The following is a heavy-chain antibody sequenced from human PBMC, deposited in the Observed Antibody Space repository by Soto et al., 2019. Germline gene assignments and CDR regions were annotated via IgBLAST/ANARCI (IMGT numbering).Heavy chain of an antibody. CDR2: IYHSGST. CDR1: GGSISTSHW. J-gene: IGHJ4*02. D-gene: IGHD3-16*01. V-gene: IGHV4-4*02. CDR3: ASPGGGEDY. Sequence: QVQLQESGPGLVKPSVTLSLTCAVSGGSISTSHWWAWVRQPPGKGLEWIGEIYHSGSTNYNPSLKSRVSISVDTSRNQFSVSLGSDSGADTPVYYVASPGGGEDYWGQGTLVTVSS.